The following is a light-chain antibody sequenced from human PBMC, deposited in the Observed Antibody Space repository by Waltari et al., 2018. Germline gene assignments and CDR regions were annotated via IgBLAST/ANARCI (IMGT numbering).Light chain of an antibody. V-gene: IGKV4-1*01. CDR1: QRVLYSSHNKDY. Sequence: DIVMTQSPDSLAVSLGERATINCKSSQRVLYSSHNKDYLAWYQQKPGQNPKLLIYWASTRESGVPDRFSGSGSGTDFTITISSLQAEDVAVYYCQQYYSTPLTFGGGTKVEIK. J-gene: IGKJ4*01. CDR3: QQYYSTPLT. CDR2: WAS.